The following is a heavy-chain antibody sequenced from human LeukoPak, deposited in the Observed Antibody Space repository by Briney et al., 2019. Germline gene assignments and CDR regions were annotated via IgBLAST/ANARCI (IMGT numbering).Heavy chain of an antibody. CDR1: GFTVSSNY. V-gene: IGHV3-53*01. J-gene: IGHJ4*02. CDR2: IYSGGST. D-gene: IGHD5-18*01. Sequence: GGSLRLSCAASGFTVSSNYMSWVRQAPGKGLEWVSVIYSGGSTYYADSVKGRFTISRDNSKNTLYLQMNSLRAEDTAVYYCARVLRAASWRSYDYWGQGSLVTVSS. CDR3: ARVLRAASWRSYDY.